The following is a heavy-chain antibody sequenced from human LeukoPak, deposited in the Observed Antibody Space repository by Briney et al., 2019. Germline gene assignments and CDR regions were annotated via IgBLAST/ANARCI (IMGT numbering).Heavy chain of an antibody. CDR2: IYSGGST. V-gene: IGHV3-53*01. CDR3: VSGGDYYDSSGKGDY. CDR1: GFTVSSNY. J-gene: IGHJ4*02. Sequence: SGGSLRLSCAASGFTVSSNYMSWVRQAPGKGLEWVSVIYSGGSTYYADSVKGRFTISRDNSKNTLYLQMNSLRAEDTAVYYCVSGGDYYDSSGKGDYWGQGALVTVSS. D-gene: IGHD3-22*01.